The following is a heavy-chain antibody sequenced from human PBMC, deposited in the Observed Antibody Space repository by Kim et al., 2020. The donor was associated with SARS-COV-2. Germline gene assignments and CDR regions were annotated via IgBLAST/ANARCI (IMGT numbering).Heavy chain of an antibody. CDR2: INPDGSAT. Sequence: GGSLRLSCAASGFTFNTYWMHWVRQAPGKGLMWVSLINPDGSATHYADSVKGRFTISRDNARNTLYLEMNSLRVEDTAVYYCVRDGGWMQAWWTPFDYWGQGNLVTVSS. CDR1: GFTFNTYW. V-gene: IGHV3-74*01. D-gene: IGHD5-18*01. J-gene: IGHJ4*02. CDR3: VRDGGWMQAWWTPFDY.